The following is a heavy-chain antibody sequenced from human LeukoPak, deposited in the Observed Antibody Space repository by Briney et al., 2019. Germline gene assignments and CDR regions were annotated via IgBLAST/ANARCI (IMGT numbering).Heavy chain of an antibody. D-gene: IGHD1-7*01. V-gene: IGHV4-39*01. J-gene: IGHJ6*03. CDR2: IYYSGST. Sequence: SETMSLTCTVSGGSISSSSYYWGWIRQPPGKGLEWIGSIYYSGSTYYNPSLKSRVTISVDTSKNQFSLKLSSVTAADTAVYYCARSLDWNYGAYYYYYMDVRGKGTTVTVSS. CDR3: ARSLDWNYGAYYYYYMDV. CDR1: GGSISSSSYY.